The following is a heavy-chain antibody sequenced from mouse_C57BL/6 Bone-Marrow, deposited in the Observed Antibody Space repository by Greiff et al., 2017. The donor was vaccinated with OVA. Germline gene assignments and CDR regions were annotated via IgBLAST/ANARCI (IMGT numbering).Heavy chain of an antibody. CDR1: GYTFTNYW. J-gene: IGHJ1*03. CDR3: ASHYYGSSSYWYFDV. CDR2: IYPGNGDT. D-gene: IGHD1-1*01. Sequence: QVQLQQPGAELVKPGASVKLSCKASGYTFTNYWMQWVKQRPGQGLEWIGAIYPGNGDTSYNQKFKGKATLTADKSSSTAYMQLSSLTSEDSAVYYCASHYYGSSSYWYFDVWGTGTTVTVAS. V-gene: IGHV1-87*01.